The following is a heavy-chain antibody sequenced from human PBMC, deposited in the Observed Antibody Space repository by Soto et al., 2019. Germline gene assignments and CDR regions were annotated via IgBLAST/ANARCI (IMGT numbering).Heavy chain of an antibody. V-gene: IGHV3-21*01. CDR1: GFTFSSYS. D-gene: IGHD2-8*01. CDR3: ASSAEFDIVLMGTGYDY. CDR2: ISSSSSYI. Sequence: GGSLRLSCAASGFTFSSYSMNWVRQAPGKGLEWVSSISSSSSYIYYADSVKGRFTISRDNAKNSLYLQMNSLRAEDTAVYYCASSAEFDIVLMGTGYDYWGQGTLVTVSS. J-gene: IGHJ4*02.